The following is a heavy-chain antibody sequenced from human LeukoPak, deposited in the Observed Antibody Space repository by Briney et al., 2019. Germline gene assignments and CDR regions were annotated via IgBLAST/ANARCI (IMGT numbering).Heavy chain of an antibody. V-gene: IGHV4-61*01. J-gene: IGHJ4*02. CDR2: IYYSGST. CDR3: AREVSSGWSLRGYYFDY. D-gene: IGHD6-19*01. CDR1: GGSVSSGSYY. Sequence: PSETLSLTCTVSGGSVSSGSYYWSWTRQPPGKGLEWIGYIYYSGSTNYNPSLKSRVTISVDTSKNQFSLKLSSVTAADTAVYYCAREVSSGWSLRGYYFDYWGQGTLVTVSS.